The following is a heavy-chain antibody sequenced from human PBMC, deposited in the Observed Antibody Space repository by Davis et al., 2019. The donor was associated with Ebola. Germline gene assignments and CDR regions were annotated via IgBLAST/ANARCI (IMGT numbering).Heavy chain of an antibody. CDR1: GYSSTSYW. Sequence: PGGSLRLSCQGSGYSSTSYWIGWVRQMPGKGLEWMGIIYPGDSDTRYSPSFQGQVTISADKSISTAYLQWSSLKASDTAMYYCARPLEYSSSPDAFDIWGQGTMVTVSS. J-gene: IGHJ3*02. CDR2: IYPGDSDT. V-gene: IGHV5-51*01. CDR3: ARPLEYSSSPDAFDI. D-gene: IGHD6-6*01.